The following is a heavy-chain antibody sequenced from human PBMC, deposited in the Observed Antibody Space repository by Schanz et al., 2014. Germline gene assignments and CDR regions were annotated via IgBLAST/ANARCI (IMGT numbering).Heavy chain of an antibody. J-gene: IGHJ4*02. D-gene: IGHD1-1*01. Sequence: VHLLESGGGLVQPGGSLRLSCTASGFPFSDYFMAWIRQPPGRGLEWVSYIGNSGVTIYYADSVKGRFTISRDNSKNTLYLQMNSLRAEDTAVYFCAKIERNEDWGQGTLVTVSS. V-gene: IGHV3-11*01. CDR3: AKIERNED. CDR1: GFPFSDYF. CDR2: IGNSGVTI.